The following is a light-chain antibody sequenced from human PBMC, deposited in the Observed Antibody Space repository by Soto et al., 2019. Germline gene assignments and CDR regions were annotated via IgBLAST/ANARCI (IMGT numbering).Light chain of an antibody. CDR3: SSYTSSSTPLGV. CDR2: EVS. Sequence: QSALTQPASVSGSPGQSITISCTGTSSDVGGYNYVSWYQHHPGKAPKLMIYEVSNRPSGVSNRFSGSKSGNTASLTISGLQAEDEADYYCSSYTSSSTPLGVFGTGTKLTVL. J-gene: IGLJ1*01. CDR1: SSDVGGYNY. V-gene: IGLV2-14*01.